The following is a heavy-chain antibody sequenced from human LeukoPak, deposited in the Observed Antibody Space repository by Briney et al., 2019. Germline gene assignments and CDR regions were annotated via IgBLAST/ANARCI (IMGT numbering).Heavy chain of an antibody. Sequence: GGSLRLSCAASGFTFSSYGTHWVRQAPGKGLEWVAFIRYDGNNKYYADSVKGRFTISRDNSKNTLYLQMNSLRAEDTAVYYCAKTIGELLPYYYYYMDVWGKGTTVTVSS. CDR2: IRYDGNNK. CDR3: AKTIGELLPYYYYYMDV. D-gene: IGHD1-26*01. J-gene: IGHJ6*03. V-gene: IGHV3-30*02. CDR1: GFTFSSYG.